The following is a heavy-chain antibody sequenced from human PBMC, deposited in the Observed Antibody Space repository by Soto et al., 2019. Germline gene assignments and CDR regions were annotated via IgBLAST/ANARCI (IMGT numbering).Heavy chain of an antibody. J-gene: IGHJ4*02. Sequence: EVQVVESGGGLVKPGGSLRLSCAASGFIFSSYNMNWVRQAPGKGLEWVSSISSSSSYIYYADSVKGRFTISRDNAKNSLFLQINSLRAEDTAVYYCARGDSDNPHFGCWGQGTLVTVSS. V-gene: IGHV3-21*01. CDR2: ISSSSSYI. CDR1: GFIFSSYN. D-gene: IGHD2-21*02. CDR3: ARGDSDNPHFGC.